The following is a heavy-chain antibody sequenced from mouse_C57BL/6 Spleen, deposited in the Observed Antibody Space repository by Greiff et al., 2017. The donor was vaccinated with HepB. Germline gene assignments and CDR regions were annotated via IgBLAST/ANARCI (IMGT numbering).Heavy chain of an antibody. CDR3: ANDGYFVCYFDY. CDR1: GYTFTSYW. J-gene: IGHJ2*01. CDR2: IYPGSGST. Sequence: VQLQQPGAELVKPGASVKMSCKASGYTFTSYWITWVKQRPGQGLEWIGDIYPGSGSTNYNEKFKSKATLTVDTSSSTAYMQLSSLTSEDSAVYYCANDGYFVCYFDYWGQGTTLTVSS. D-gene: IGHD2-3*01. V-gene: IGHV1-55*01.